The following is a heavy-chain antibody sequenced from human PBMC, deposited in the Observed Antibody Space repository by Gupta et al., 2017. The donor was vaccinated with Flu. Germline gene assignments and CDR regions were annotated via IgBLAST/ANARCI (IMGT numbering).Heavy chain of an antibody. CDR3: AVVPDRHDVFNL. Sequence: QEKLVQSGGGLVKPGGSLRLYRPGPGFPYGHYYMSWVRQDPQKGLEWVAYITSKGADAINADSVRGRFTVSRNNAGRSLDVQMDSLRADDTAVYDCAVVPDRHDVFNLWGKGTMVTVSS. CDR2: ITSKGADA. V-gene: IGHV3-11*05. D-gene: IGHD2-2*01. CDR1: GFPYGHYY. J-gene: IGHJ3*01.